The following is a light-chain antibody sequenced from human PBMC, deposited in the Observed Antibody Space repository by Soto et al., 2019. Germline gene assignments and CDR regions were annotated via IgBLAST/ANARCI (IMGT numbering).Light chain of an antibody. Sequence: QSALTQPASVSGSPGQSITISCTGTSSDVGSYNLVSWYQQHPGKAPKFIIYEVSKRPSGVSHRFSGSKSGNTASLTLSGLQAEDEADYYCCSYADSGTFVFGTGTKLTVL. V-gene: IGLV2-23*02. CDR1: SSDVGSYNL. CDR3: CSYADSGTFV. J-gene: IGLJ1*01. CDR2: EVS.